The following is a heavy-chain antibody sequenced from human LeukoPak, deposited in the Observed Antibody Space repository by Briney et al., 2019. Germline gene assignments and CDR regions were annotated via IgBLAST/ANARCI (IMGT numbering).Heavy chain of an antibody. CDR1: GGSISSSSYY. Sequence: SETLSLTCAVSGGSISSSSYYWGWIRQPPGKGLEWIGSIYYSGSTYYNPSLKSRVTISVDTSKNQFSLKLSSVTAADTAVYYCARQTLYHYVKADYWGQGTLVTVSS. CDR2: IYYSGST. V-gene: IGHV4-39*01. D-gene: IGHD3-10*02. CDR3: ARQTLYHYVKADY. J-gene: IGHJ4*02.